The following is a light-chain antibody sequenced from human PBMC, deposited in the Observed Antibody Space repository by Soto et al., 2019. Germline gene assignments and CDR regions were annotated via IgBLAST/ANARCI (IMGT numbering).Light chain of an antibody. J-gene: IGKJ2*01. Sequence: DLQMTQSPSTLSASVGARVTITCRASQSISSWLAWYQQKPGKAPKLLIYDASSLESGVPSRFSGSGSGTEFTLTISSLQPDDFATYYGQQYNSYSPYTFGQGTKMEIK. V-gene: IGKV1-5*01. CDR3: QQYNSYSPYT. CDR1: QSISSW. CDR2: DAS.